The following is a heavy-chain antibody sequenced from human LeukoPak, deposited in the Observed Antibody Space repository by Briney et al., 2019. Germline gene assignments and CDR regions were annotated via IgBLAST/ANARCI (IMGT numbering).Heavy chain of an antibody. J-gene: IGHJ4*02. CDR3: TTDIDY. CDR2: LKSKTDGGTI. Sequence: GGSLRLSCVASGFTFNNAWMSWVRQAPGKGLEWVGRLKSKTDGGTIDYAAPVKGRFTISRDDSKNTLYLQMNSLNTEDTALYYCTTDIDYWGQGTLVTVSS. CDR1: GFTFNNAW. V-gene: IGHV3-15*01.